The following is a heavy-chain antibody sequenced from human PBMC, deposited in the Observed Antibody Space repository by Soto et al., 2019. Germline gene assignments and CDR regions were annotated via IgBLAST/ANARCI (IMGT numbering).Heavy chain of an antibody. J-gene: IGHJ4*02. CDR2: LNSDGSST. V-gene: IGHV3-74*01. CDR3: WVYGDYALDY. CDR1: GFTFSSYW. Sequence: EVQLVESGGGLVQPGGSLRLSCAASGFTFSSYWMHWGCQAPGKGLAWVSRLNSDGSSTSYADSVKGRFTVSGDNAKNTLYLQMNSLRAEDTAVYYCWVYGDYALDYWGQGTLVTVSS. D-gene: IGHD4-17*01.